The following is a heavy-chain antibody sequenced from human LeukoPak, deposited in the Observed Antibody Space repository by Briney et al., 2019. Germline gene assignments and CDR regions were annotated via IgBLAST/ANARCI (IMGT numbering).Heavy chain of an antibody. V-gene: IGHV4-30-2*01. Sequence: TPSQTLSLTCTVSGGSISSGGYYWSWIRQPPGKGLEWIGYIYHSGSTYYNPSLKSRVTISVDTSKNHFSLKLSSVTAADTAVYYCARSDRAATALDYWGQGTLVTVSS. CDR3: ARSDRAATALDY. CDR2: IYHSGST. CDR1: GGSISSGGYY. J-gene: IGHJ4*02. D-gene: IGHD6-13*01.